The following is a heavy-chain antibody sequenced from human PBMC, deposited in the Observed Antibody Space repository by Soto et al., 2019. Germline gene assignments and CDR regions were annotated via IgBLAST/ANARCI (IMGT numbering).Heavy chain of an antibody. V-gene: IGHV3-64D*08. CDR1: GFTFSSYA. J-gene: IGHJ5*02. CDR3: VKGALLRYFDLLVDNNWFDP. Sequence: GGSLRLSCSASGFTFSSYAMHWVRQAPGKGLEYVSAISRNGGSTYYADSVKGRFTISRDNSKNTLYLQMSSLRAEDTAVYYCVKGALLRYFDLLVDNNWFDPWGQGTLVTVSS. CDR2: ISRNGGST. D-gene: IGHD3-9*01.